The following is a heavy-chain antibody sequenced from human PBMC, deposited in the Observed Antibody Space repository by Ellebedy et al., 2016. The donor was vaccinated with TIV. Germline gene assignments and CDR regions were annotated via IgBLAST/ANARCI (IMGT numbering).Heavy chain of an antibody. CDR1: GGSFSVYY. V-gene: IGHV4-34*01. CDR3: ARGPLVDTSIEEYDY. Sequence: MPSETLSLTCAVYGGSFSVYYWTWLRQPPGEGLEWIGEINHSGSTNYNPSLKSRVTISVDTSKNQFSLKLTSVTAADTAVYYCARGPLVDTSIEEYDYWGQGTLVTVSS. J-gene: IGHJ4*02. D-gene: IGHD5-18*01. CDR2: INHSGST.